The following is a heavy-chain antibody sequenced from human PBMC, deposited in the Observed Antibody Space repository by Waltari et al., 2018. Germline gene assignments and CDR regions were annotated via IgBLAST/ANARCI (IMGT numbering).Heavy chain of an antibody. CDR1: GFTFNTYY. J-gene: IGHJ6*02. CDR2: ISSGSGLI. CDR3: VRSRWYDV. Sequence: EVQLVESGGGLVQPGGSLRLSCAASGFTFNTYYMNWVRQTPGKGLEWVSYISSGSGLIDYADSVKGRFIISGDNAKNSLYLQMNSLRDEDTGVYYCVRSRWYDVWGQGTTVTVSS. D-gene: IGHD2-15*01. V-gene: IGHV3-48*02.